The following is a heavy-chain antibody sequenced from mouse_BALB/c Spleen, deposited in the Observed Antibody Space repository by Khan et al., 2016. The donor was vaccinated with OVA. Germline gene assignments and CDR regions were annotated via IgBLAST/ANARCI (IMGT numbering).Heavy chain of an antibody. D-gene: IGHD2-13*01. V-gene: IGHV3-2*02. CDR1: GYSITSDYA. Sequence: EVQLQESGPGLVKPSQSLSLTCTVTGYSITSDYAWNWIRQFPGNKLEWMGYISSTGSTSYNPSLKSRISITRDTSKNQFFLHLNSVTTEATATYYCARSLYYSDSYAMDYWGQGTSVTVSS. J-gene: IGHJ4*01. CDR3: ARSLYYSDSYAMDY. CDR2: ISSTGST.